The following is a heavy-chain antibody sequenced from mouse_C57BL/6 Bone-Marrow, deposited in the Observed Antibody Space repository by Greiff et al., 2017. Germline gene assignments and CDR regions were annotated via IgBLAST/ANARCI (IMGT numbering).Heavy chain of an antibody. CDR2: IDPSDSYT. V-gene: IGHV1-50*01. CDR1: GYTFTSYW. D-gene: IGHD2-10*01. CDR3: ARSYYGNYDAMDY. Sequence: QVQLQQPGAELVKPGASVKLSCKASGYTFTSYWMQWVKQRPGQGLEWIGEIDPSDSYTNYNQKFKGKATLTVDTSSSTAYMQLSSLTSEDSAVYYCARSYYGNYDAMDYWCQGTSVTVSS. J-gene: IGHJ4*01.